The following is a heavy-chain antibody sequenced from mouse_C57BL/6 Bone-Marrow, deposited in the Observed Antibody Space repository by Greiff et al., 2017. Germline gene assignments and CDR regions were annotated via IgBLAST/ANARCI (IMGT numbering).Heavy chain of an antibody. CDR3: TREGFDY. CDR2: IDPETGGT. Sequence: VQLQQSGAELVRPGASVTLSCKASGYTFTDYEMHWVKQPPVHGLEWIGAIDPETGGTAYNQKFKGKAILTADKSSSTAYMELRSLTSEDSAVYYCTREGFDYWGQGTTLTVSS. J-gene: IGHJ2*01. V-gene: IGHV1-15*01. CDR1: GYTFTDYE.